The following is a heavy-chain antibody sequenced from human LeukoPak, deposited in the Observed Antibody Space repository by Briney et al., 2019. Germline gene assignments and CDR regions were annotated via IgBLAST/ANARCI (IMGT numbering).Heavy chain of an antibody. J-gene: IGHJ6*02. Sequence: GGSLRLSCAASGFTFSSYAMHWVRQAPGKGLEWVAVMSYDGSNKYYADSVKGRFTISRDNSKNTLYLQMNSLRAEDTAVYYCARDATDKITMVRGVIDYYYGMDVWGQGTTVTVSS. CDR3: ARDATDKITMVRGVIDYYYGMDV. CDR2: MSYDGSNK. V-gene: IGHV3-30-3*01. D-gene: IGHD3-10*01. CDR1: GFTFSSYA.